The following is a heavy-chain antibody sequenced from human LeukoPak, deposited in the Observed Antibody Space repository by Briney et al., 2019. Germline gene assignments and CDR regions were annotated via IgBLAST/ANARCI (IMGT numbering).Heavy chain of an antibody. V-gene: IGHV4-34*01. Sequence: SETLSLACAVYGGSFSGYYWSWIRQPPGKGLEWLGEINHSGSTNYNPSLKSRVTISVDTSKNQFSLKLSSVTAADTAVYYCARAEKVERATLTFNWVRPERRYYSGLDVWGQGSAVIVSS. J-gene: IGHJ6*02. CDR1: GGSFSGYY. CDR3: ARAEKVERATLTFNWVRPERRYYSGLDV. CDR2: INHSGST. D-gene: IGHD1-14*01.